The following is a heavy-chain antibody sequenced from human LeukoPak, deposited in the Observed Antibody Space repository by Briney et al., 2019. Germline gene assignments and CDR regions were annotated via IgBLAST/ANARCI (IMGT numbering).Heavy chain of an antibody. D-gene: IGHD3-10*01. CDR1: GFTFSMYA. J-gene: IGHJ4*02. Sequence: GGSLRLSCAVSGFTFSMYAMAWVRQAPGKGLEWVSGISDNTYYADSVRGRFTISRDNSKNTLYLQMNSLRAEDTAVYYCAKGQGSGIYKYYFDYWGQGTLVTVSS. V-gene: IGHV3-23*01. CDR3: AKGQGSGIYKYYFDY. CDR2: ISDNT.